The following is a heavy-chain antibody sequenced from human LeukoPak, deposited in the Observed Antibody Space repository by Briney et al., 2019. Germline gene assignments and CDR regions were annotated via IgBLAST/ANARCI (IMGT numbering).Heavy chain of an antibody. Sequence: ASVKVSCKASGYTFTGYYMHWVRQAPGQGLEWMGWINPNSGGTNYAQKFQGWVTMTRDTSISTAYMELSRLRSDDAAVYYCARAKGRYYYDSSGYYFRPGYYYYYGMDVWGQGTTVTVSS. CDR3: ARAKGRYYYDSSGYYFRPGYYYYYGMDV. D-gene: IGHD3-22*01. V-gene: IGHV1-2*04. CDR1: GYTFTGYY. J-gene: IGHJ6*02. CDR2: INPNSGGT.